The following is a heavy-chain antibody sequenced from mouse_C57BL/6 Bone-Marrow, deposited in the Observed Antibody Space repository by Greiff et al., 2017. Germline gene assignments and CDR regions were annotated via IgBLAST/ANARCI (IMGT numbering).Heavy chain of an antibody. CDR3: ARDYYGSSPHWYFDV. D-gene: IGHD1-1*01. V-gene: IGHV2-2*01. CDR1: GFSLTSYG. Sequence: QVQLKESGPGLVQPSQSLSITCKVSGFSLTSYGVHWVRQSPGKGLEWLGVIWSGGSTDYNAAFISRLSISKDNSKSQVVFKINSLQADVTAIYYGARDYYGSSPHWYFDVWGTGTTVTVSA. CDR2: IWSGGST. J-gene: IGHJ1*03.